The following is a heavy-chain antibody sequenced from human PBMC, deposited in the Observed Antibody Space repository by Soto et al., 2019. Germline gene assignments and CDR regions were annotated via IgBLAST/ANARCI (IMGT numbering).Heavy chain of an antibody. D-gene: IGHD2-21*02. CDR1: GGTFSSYA. Sequence: SVKVSCKASGGTFSSYAISWVRQAPGQGLEWMGGIIPIFGTANYAQKSQGRVTITADKSTSTAYMELSSLRSEDTAVYYCARGAAYCGGDCYSSSFDYWGQGTLVTVSS. J-gene: IGHJ4*02. CDR2: IIPIFGTA. V-gene: IGHV1-69*06. CDR3: ARGAAYCGGDCYSSSFDY.